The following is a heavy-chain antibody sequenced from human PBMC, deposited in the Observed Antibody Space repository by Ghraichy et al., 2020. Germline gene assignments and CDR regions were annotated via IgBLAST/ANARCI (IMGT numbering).Heavy chain of an antibody. D-gene: IGHD1-26*01. CDR1: GGSISSYY. V-gene: IGHV4-59*01. J-gene: IGHJ3*02. CDR3: ARARVGATSADAFDI. Sequence: SETLSLTCTVSGGSISSYYWSWIRQPPGKGLEWIGYIYYSGSTNYNPSLKSRVTISVDTSKNQFSLKLSSVTAADTAVYYCARARVGATSADAFDIWGQGKMVTVSS. CDR2: IYYSGST.